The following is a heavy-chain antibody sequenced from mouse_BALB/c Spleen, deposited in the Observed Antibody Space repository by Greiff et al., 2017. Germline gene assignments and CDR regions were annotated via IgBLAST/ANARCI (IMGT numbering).Heavy chain of an antibody. CDR2: ISTYYGDA. Sequence: QVHVKQSGAELVRPGVSVKISCKGSGYTFTDYAMHWVKQSHAKSLEWIGVISTYYGDASYNQKFKGKATMTVDKSSSTAYMELARLTSEDSAIYYCARSYRDLYAMDYWGQGTSVTVSS. CDR3: ARSYRDLYAMDY. V-gene: IGHV1S137*01. CDR1: GYTFTDYA. J-gene: IGHJ4*01.